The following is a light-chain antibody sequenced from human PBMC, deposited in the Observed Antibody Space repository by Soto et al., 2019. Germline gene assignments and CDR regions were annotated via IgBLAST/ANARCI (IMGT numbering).Light chain of an antibody. V-gene: IGKV3-20*01. CDR1: QSVGTR. CDR3: QHYQSGHPIT. CDR2: GAS. Sequence: ILLTQSPDPLSLSPGERATLSCRSAQSVGTRLAWYQHKTGQAPRLLISGASSRATGIPDRFTGSGSETSFTLTISRLEPEDFALYYCQHYQSGHPITFGQGTRLEIK. J-gene: IGKJ5*01.